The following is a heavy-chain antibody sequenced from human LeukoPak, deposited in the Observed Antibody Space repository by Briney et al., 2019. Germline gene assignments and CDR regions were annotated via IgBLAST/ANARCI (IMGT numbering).Heavy chain of an antibody. J-gene: IGHJ3*02. V-gene: IGHV5-51*01. CDR2: IYPGDSDT. CDR1: GYSFTSYW. Sequence: GESLKISCKGSGYSFTSYWIGWVRQMPGKGLEWMGIIYPGDSDTRYSPSFQGQVTISADKSISTAYLQWSSLKASDTAMYYCARHGTYYDSSGYYFAFDIWGQGTMATVSS. D-gene: IGHD3-22*01. CDR3: ARHGTYYDSSGYYFAFDI.